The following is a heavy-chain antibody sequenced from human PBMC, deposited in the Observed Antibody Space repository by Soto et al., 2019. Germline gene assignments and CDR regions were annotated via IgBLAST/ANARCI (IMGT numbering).Heavy chain of an antibody. CDR1: GGSINSSSHY. J-gene: IGHJ6*03. CDR3: ARQARGGAEWLGPWAGYYYLDV. Sequence: PSEALSLTCTVSGGSINSSSHYWGWIRQSPGKGLEWIGSIYYSGSTYYNPSLKSRVTISVDTSKNQFSLKLSSVTAADTAVYYCARQARGGAEWLGPWAGYYYLDVWGKGTTVTVSS. V-gene: IGHV4-39*01. CDR2: IYYSGST. D-gene: IGHD3-3*01.